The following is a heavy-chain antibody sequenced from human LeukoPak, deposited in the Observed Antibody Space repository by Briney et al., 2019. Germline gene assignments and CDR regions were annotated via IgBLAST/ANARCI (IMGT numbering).Heavy chain of an antibody. Sequence: GGSLRLSCAASGFTFSSYAMSWVRQAPGKGLEWVSAISGSGGSTYYADSVKGRFTISRDNSKNTLYLQMNSLRAEDTAVYYCARAVDGYNLFFDYWGQGTLVTVSS. CDR1: GFTFSSYA. CDR3: ARAVDGYNLFFDY. D-gene: IGHD5-24*01. J-gene: IGHJ4*02. V-gene: IGHV3-23*01. CDR2: ISGSGGST.